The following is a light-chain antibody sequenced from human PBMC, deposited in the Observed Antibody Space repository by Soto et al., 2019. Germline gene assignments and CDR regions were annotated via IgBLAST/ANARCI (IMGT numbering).Light chain of an antibody. CDR3: QQYNSYTM. V-gene: IGKV1-5*01. CDR2: DAS. Sequence: DIQMTQSPSTLSASVGDRVTITCRASQSINSWLAWYQQKPGKAPKLLIYDASSLESGVPSRFSGSGSGTEFTLTISSLQPDDFATYYCQQYNSYTMFGQGTKVEIK. J-gene: IGKJ1*01. CDR1: QSINSW.